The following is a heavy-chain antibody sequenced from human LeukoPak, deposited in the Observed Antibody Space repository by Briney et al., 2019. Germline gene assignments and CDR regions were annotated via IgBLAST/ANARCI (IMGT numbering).Heavy chain of an antibody. V-gene: IGHV1-69*05. CDR1: AGTFSSYA. J-gene: IGHJ4*02. CDR2: IITIFSTA. D-gene: IGHD6-19*01. CDR3: ARARGIAVGFYYFDY. Sequence: ASVTVSCKASAGTFSSYAISWVRQAPGQGLEWMGGIITIFSTANYAQEFQGRVTITTDESTSTAYMELSSLRSEDTAVYYCARARGIAVGFYYFDYWGQGTLVTVSS.